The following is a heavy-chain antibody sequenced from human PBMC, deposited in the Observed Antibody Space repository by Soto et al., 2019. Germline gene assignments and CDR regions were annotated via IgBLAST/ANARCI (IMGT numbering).Heavy chain of an antibody. CDR2: ISAYNGNT. CDR1: GYTFTSYG. J-gene: IGHJ6*02. V-gene: IGHV1-18*04. D-gene: IGHD2-2*01. CDR3: ARDSIVVVPAAILGFYYYYGMDV. Sequence: ASVKVSCKASGYTFTSYGISWVRQAPGQGLEWMGWISAYNGNTNYAQKFQGRVTITRDTSASTAYMELSSLRSEDTAVYYCARDSIVVVPAAILGFYYYYGMDVWGQGTTVTVSS.